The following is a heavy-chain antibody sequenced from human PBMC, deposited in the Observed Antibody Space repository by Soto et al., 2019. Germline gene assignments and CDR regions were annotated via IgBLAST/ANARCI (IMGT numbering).Heavy chain of an antibody. CDR3: AKDRSSSSSWYYYYYGMDV. CDR1: GFTFGSYG. D-gene: IGHD6-6*01. CDR2: ILSDGSKK. V-gene: IGHV3-30*18. J-gene: IGHJ6*02. Sequence: GGSMRPSCAAAGFTFGSYGMHWVSQAPGRGLEWVAVILSDGSKKYHADSVKGRFTISRDKSKNTLYLQMNSLRAEDTAVYYSAKDRSSSSSWYYYYYGMDVWGQGTTVTVSS.